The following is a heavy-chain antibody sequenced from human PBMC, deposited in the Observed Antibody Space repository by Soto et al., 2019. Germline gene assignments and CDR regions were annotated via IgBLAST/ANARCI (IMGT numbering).Heavy chain of an antibody. Sequence: EVQLVESGGGLIQPGGSLRLSCAVSGFTVSNNYMSWVRQAPGKGLEGVSVIYSGGYTAYGDSVKGRFTISRDNSKNTFNHQKKARGAAVPGVYYWAGRRGGGGYWGQGTLVTVSS. J-gene: IGHJ4*02. CDR2: IYSGGYT. V-gene: IGHV3-53*01. CDR1: GFTVSNNY. CDR3: AGRRGGGGY. D-gene: IGHD3-10*01.